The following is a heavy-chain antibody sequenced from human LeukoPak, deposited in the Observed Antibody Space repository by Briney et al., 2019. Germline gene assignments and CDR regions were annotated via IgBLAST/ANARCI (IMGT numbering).Heavy chain of an antibody. D-gene: IGHD5-12*01. J-gene: IGHJ4*02. V-gene: IGHV3-64*01. Sequence: GGSLRLSCAASGFTFSSYAMHWVRQAPGKGLEFVSAISSNGGSTHYANSVKGRFTISRDNSKNTLYLQMGSLRAEDMAVYYCARYAPGGYDYWGQGILVTVSS. CDR2: ISSNGGST. CDR1: GFTFSSYA. CDR3: ARYAPGGYDY.